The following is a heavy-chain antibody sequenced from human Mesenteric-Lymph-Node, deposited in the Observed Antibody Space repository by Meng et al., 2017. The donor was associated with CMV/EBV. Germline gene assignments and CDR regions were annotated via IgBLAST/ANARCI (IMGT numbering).Heavy chain of an antibody. J-gene: IGHJ4*02. CDR2: ISSDGKNK. CDR3: AKDIKVGGKGPDY. Sequence: GGSLRLSCAASGFTFSTYGIHWVRQAPGKGLEWVTFISSDGKNKYYGYSVKGRFTISRDNSKSVVYLQMNSLRAEDTALYYCAKDIKVGGKGPDYWGQGTLVTVSS. V-gene: IGHV3-30*02. CDR1: GFTFSTYG. D-gene: IGHD6-19*01.